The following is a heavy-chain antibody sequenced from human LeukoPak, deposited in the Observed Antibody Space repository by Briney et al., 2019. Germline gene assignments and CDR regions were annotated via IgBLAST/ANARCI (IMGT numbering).Heavy chain of an antibody. CDR3: AKGRHVRRGTYYYYYMDV. J-gene: IGHJ6*03. Sequence: SGGSLRLSCAASGFTFDDYAMHWVRQAPGKGLEWVSGISWNSGSIGYADSVKGRFTISRDNAKNSLYLQMNSLRAEDMALYYCAKGRHVRRGTYYYYYMDVWGKGTTVTVSS. V-gene: IGHV3-9*03. CDR2: ISWNSGSI. CDR1: GFTFDDYA. D-gene: IGHD3-10*01.